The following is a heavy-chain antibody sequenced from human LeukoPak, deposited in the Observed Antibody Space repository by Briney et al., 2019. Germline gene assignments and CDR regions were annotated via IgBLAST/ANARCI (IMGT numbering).Heavy chain of an antibody. Sequence: SETLSLTCAVYGGSFSGYYWSWIRQPPGKGLEWIGEINHSGSTNYNPSLKSRVTISVDTSKNQFSLKLSSVTAADTAVYYCARDRGRELDYWGQGTLITVSS. CDR1: GGSFSGYY. CDR3: ARDRGRELDY. J-gene: IGHJ4*02. V-gene: IGHV4-34*01. CDR2: INHSGST. D-gene: IGHD1-1*01.